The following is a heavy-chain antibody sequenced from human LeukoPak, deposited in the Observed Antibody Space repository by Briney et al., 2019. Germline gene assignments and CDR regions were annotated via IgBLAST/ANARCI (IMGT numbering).Heavy chain of an antibody. V-gene: IGHV3-7*02. CDR2: INQDGSEK. CDR3: ASGSGWIFDH. Sequence: PGGSLRLSCAASGFTFSSHWMTWVRQAPGKGLEWVANINQDGSEKYYVDSVKGRFTISRDNAKNSLFLQMNSLRAEDTAVYYCASGSGWIFDHWGQGTLVTVSS. D-gene: IGHD6-19*01. J-gene: IGHJ4*02. CDR1: GFTFSSHW.